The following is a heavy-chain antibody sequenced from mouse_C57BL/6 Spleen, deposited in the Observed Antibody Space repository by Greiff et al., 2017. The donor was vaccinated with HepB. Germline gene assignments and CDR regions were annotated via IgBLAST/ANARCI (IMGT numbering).Heavy chain of an antibody. D-gene: IGHD2-4*01. J-gene: IGHJ3*01. CDR1: GYAFSSSW. CDR2: IYPGDGDT. V-gene: IGHV1-82*01. Sequence: QVQLQQSGPELVKPGASVKISCKASGYAFSSSWMNWVKQRPGKGLEWIGRIYPGDGDTNYNGKFKGKATLTADKSSSTAYMQLSSLTSEDSAVYFCARSDYERGAYWGQGTLVTVSA. CDR3: ARSDYERGAY.